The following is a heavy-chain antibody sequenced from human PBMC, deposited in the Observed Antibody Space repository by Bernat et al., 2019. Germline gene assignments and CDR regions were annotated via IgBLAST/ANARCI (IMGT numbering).Heavy chain of an antibody. V-gene: IGHV3-23*01. CDR1: GFTFSSYA. Sequence: EVQLLESGGGLVQPGGSLRLSCAASGFTFSSYAMSWVRQAPGKGLEWVSAISGSGGSTYYADSVKGRLTITRDNSKNTLYLQMNSLRAEDTAVYYCAKDSVELLRAQFDYWGQGTLVTVSS. CDR2: ISGSGGST. J-gene: IGHJ4*02. CDR3: AKDSVELLRAQFDY. D-gene: IGHD2-15*01.